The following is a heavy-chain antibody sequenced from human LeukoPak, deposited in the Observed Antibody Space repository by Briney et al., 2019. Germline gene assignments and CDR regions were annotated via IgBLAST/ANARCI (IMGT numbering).Heavy chain of an antibody. J-gene: IGHJ4*02. CDR1: GGSISSSSYY. D-gene: IGHD1-26*01. V-gene: IGHV4-30-4*08. CDR3: ARSNALGAFDY. CDR2: IYYSGST. Sequence: PSETLSLTCAVSGGSISSSSYYWGWIRQPPGKGLEWIGYIYYSGSTYYNPSLKSRVTISVDTSKNQFSLKLSSVTAADTAVYYCARSNALGAFDYWGQGTLVTVSS.